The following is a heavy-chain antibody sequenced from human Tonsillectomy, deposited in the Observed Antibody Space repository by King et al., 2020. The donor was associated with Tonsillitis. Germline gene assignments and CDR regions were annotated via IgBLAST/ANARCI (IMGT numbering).Heavy chain of an antibody. D-gene: IGHD6-25*01. J-gene: IGHJ4*02. CDR2: INGDGSDA. Sequence: VQLVESGGGLVQPGGSLRLSCAASGFTFSNYWMHWVRQAPGKGLAWVSRINGDGSDAVYADSVKGRFTISRDNAKSTLYLQMNSLRAEDTAVYYCAKGGSSGDDWGQGTLVTVSS. CDR3: AKGGSSGDD. V-gene: IGHV3-74*01. CDR1: GFTFSNYW.